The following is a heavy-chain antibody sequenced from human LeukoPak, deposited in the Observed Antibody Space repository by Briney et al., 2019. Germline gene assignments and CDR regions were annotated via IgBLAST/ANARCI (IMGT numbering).Heavy chain of an antibody. J-gene: IGHJ6*02. D-gene: IGHD2-8*01. CDR1: GGSISSYY. CDR2: IYYSGST. CDR3: ARLKTYAAYYYYGMDV. V-gene: IGHV4-59*08. Sequence: SETLSLTCTVSGGSISSYYWSWIRQPPGKGLEWIGYIYYSGSTNYNPSLKSRVTISVDTSKNQFSLKLSSVTAADTAVYYCARLKTYAAYYYYGMDVWGQGTTVTVSS.